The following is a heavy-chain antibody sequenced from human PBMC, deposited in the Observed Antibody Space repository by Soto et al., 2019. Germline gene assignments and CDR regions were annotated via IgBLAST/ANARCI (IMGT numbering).Heavy chain of an antibody. D-gene: IGHD2-21*01. J-gene: IGHJ3*02. V-gene: IGHV4-4*07. CDR2: IYSGGST. CDR1: GVSIIGYY. CDR3: ARDIRSRALDAFDI. Sequence: SETLSLTCSVSGVSIIGYYWGWIRQAAGKGLEWIGRIYSGGSTNYSPSLKSRVTMSVDASRNQFSLNLTSVTAADTAVYFCARDIRSRALDAFDIWGHGTMVTVSS.